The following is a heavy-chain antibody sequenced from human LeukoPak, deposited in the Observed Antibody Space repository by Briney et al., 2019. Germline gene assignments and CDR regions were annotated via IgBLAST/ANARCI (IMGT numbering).Heavy chain of an antibody. J-gene: IGHJ4*02. CDR3: ARYSGSYLGIDF. Sequence: SETLSLTCAVSGGSISSTNWWSWVRQPPGKGLEWIGEIYSSGSTNHNPSLKSRVTISVDKSKNQFSLKLSSVTAADTAVYYCARYSGSYLGIDFWGQGTLVTVSS. D-gene: IGHD1-26*01. V-gene: IGHV4-4*02. CDR2: IYSSGST. CDR1: GGSISSTNW.